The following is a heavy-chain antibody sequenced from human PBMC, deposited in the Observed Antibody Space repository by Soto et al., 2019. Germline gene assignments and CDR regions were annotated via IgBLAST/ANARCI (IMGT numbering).Heavy chain of an antibody. J-gene: IGHJ4*02. D-gene: IGHD3-3*02. V-gene: IGHV5-51*03. CDR3: GRFGFPGAIFFDS. CDR2: IYPGDSET. CDR1: GYNFTTFW. Sequence: PGESLKISCKGSGYNFTTFWIGWVRQMPGKGLEWMGIIYPGDSETKYSPDFEGQVTISADRSTNTAYLQCRSLRASDTAMYYWGRFGFPGAIFFDSWGLGTLVTVSS.